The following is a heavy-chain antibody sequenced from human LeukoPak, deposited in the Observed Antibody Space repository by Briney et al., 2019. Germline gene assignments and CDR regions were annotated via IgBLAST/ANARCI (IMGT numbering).Heavy chain of an antibody. V-gene: IGHV4-39*07. CDR3: ARAAHEQWLEYYFDY. J-gene: IGHJ4*02. CDR2: ICYSGST. CDR1: GGSISSSSYY. Sequence: SETLSLTCTVSGGSISSSSYYWGWIRQPPGKGLEWIGSICYSGSTYYNPSLKSRVTISVDTSKNQFSLKLSSVTAADTAVYYCARAAHEQWLEYYFDYWGQGTLVTVSS. D-gene: IGHD6-19*01.